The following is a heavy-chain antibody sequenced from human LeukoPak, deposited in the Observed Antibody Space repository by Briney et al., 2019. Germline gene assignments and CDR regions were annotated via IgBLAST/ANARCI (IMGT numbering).Heavy chain of an antibody. V-gene: IGHV3-53*01. J-gene: IGHJ3*02. D-gene: IGHD2-2*01. Sequence: GGSLRLSCAASGFTFSNYAMSWVRQAPGKGLEWVSVIYSGGSTYYADSVKGRFTISRDNSKNTLYLQMNSLTAEDTAVYYCARVGVVPAAIPDGFDIWGQGTMVTVSS. CDR1: GFTFSNYA. CDR3: ARVGVVPAAIPDGFDI. CDR2: IYSGGST.